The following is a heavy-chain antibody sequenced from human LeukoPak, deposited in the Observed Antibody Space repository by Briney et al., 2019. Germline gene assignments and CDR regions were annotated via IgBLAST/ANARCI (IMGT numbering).Heavy chain of an antibody. CDR1: GYTFTSYG. CDR3: ATEIPLRAPSAFDI. V-gene: IGHV1-18*01. Sequence: GASVKVSCKASGYTFTSYGISWVRQAPGQGLEWMGWISAYNGNTNYAQKLQGRVTMTTDTSTSTAYMELRSLRSDDAAVYYCATEIPLRAPSAFDIWGQGTMVTVSS. D-gene: IGHD2-15*01. J-gene: IGHJ3*02. CDR2: ISAYNGNT.